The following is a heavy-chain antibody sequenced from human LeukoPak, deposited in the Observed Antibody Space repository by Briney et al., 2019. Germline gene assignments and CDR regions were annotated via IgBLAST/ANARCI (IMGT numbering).Heavy chain of an antibody. V-gene: IGHV3-30*02. CDR3: AKDGDNGVLWFGELLSGDY. D-gene: IGHD3-10*01. J-gene: IGHJ4*02. CDR2: IRYDGSNK. CDR1: GFTFGDYA. Sequence: GGSLRLSCTASGFTFGDYAMTWVRQAPGKGLEWVAFIRYDGSNKYYADSVKGRFTISRDNSKNTLYLQMNSLRAEDTAMYYCAKDGDNGVLWFGELLSGDYWGQGTLVTVSS.